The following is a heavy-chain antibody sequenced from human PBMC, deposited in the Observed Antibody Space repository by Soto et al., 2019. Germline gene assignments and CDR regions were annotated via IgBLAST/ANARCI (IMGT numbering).Heavy chain of an antibody. J-gene: IGHJ3*02. CDR3: ARGAATKIIVLVYEALEN. CDR1: GATLNTFINYG. CDR2: IIPVFGAA. V-gene: IGHV1-69*12. Sequence: QVQLVQSGAEVKKPGSSVRVSCKASGATLNTFINYGITWVRQAPGQGLEWMGGIIPVFGAANHAQKFQDRVTISADESTMTVNMELSSLTSEDTAVYYCARGAATKIIVLVYEALENWGHGTMVTVSS. D-gene: IGHD5-12*01.